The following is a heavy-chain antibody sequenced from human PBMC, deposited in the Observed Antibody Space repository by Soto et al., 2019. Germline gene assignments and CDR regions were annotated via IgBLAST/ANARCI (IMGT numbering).Heavy chain of an antibody. CDR2: IYWNGDD. J-gene: IGHJ4*02. CDR1: GFSLSTSGVG. D-gene: IGHD6-6*01. Sequence: QITLKESGPTLLKPTQTLTLTCTFSGFSLSTSGVGVGWIRQPPGKALEWLAVIYWNGDDRYSPSLQSRLTITKDTSKIQVFLTMTNMDPVDTATYFCAHRHPATVSSSRYYFEYWGQGTLVTVSS. V-gene: IGHV2-5*01. CDR3: AHRHPATVSSSRYYFEY.